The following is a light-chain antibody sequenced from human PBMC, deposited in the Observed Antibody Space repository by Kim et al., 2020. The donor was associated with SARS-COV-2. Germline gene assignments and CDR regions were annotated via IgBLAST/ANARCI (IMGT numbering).Light chain of an antibody. Sequence: VALGQTVMITCRGDSLRSYYATWYQQKPGQAPILVIYGKNNRPSGIPDRFSGSSSGNTASLTITGTQAGDEADYYCNSRDSNDNVVFGGGTQLTVL. J-gene: IGLJ2*01. CDR3: NSRDSNDNVV. CDR1: SLRSYY. CDR2: GKN. V-gene: IGLV3-19*01.